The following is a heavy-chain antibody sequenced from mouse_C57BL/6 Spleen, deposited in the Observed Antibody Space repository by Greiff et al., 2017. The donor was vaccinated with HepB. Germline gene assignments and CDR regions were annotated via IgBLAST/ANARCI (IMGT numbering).Heavy chain of an antibody. D-gene: IGHD2-3*01. CDR2: ISDGGSYT. V-gene: IGHV5-4*01. CDR3: SRDSYDGYQGFAY. Sequence: EVKLVESGGGLVKPGGSLKLSCAASGFTFSSYAMSWVRQTPEKRLEWVATISDGGSYTYYPDNVKGRFTISRDNAKNNLYLQMSHLKSEDTAMYYWSRDSYDGYQGFAYWGQGTLVTVSA. J-gene: IGHJ3*01. CDR1: GFTFSSYA.